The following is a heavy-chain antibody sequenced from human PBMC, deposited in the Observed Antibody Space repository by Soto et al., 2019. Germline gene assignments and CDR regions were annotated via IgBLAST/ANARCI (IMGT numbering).Heavy chain of an antibody. Sequence: QVQLVQSGAEEKKPGASVRVSCEASGYTFTSYAMHWVRQAPGQRLEWMGWINAGNGNTKYSQKFQGRVTITRDTSASTAYMELSSLRSEDTAVYYCARAVAVPADFDYWGQRTLVTVSS. J-gene: IGHJ4*02. CDR2: INAGNGNT. V-gene: IGHV1-3*05. CDR1: GYTFTSYA. D-gene: IGHD6-19*01. CDR3: ARAVAVPADFDY.